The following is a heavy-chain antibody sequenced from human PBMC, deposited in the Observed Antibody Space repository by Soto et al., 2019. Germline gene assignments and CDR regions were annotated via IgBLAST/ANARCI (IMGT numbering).Heavy chain of an antibody. Sequence: SETLSLTCTVSGGSSRSYYWSLIRQPPGKGLEWIGYIYYSGSTNYNPSLKSRVTISVDTSKNQFSLKLSSVTAADTAVYYCARRWGSVFDFWGQGTRVTVSS. CDR1: GGSSRSYY. J-gene: IGHJ4*02. CDR2: IYYSGST. CDR3: ARRWGSVFDF. V-gene: IGHV4-59*08. D-gene: IGHD3-10*01.